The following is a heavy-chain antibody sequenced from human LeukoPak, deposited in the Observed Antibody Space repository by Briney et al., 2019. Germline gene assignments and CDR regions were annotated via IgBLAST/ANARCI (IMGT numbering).Heavy chain of an antibody. D-gene: IGHD1-26*01. CDR2: ISGNGGAT. CDR1: GFTFSSYD. J-gene: IGHJ4*02. CDR3: ARDGARYSGSYYNDY. Sequence: PGGSLRLSCAASGFTFSSYDMRWVRQAPGKGLEYVSAISGNGGATYYANSVKGRFTISRDNSKNTLYLQMGSLRAEDMAVYYCARDGARYSGSYYNDYWGQGTLVTVSS. V-gene: IGHV3-64*01.